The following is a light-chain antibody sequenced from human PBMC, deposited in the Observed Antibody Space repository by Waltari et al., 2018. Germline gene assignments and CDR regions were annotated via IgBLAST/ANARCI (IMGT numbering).Light chain of an antibody. CDR3: GAWDSSLGVGV. CDR1: TPNIGNNY. V-gene: IGLV1-51*01. J-gene: IGLJ3*02. CDR2: EDY. Sequence: QSVLTQPPSVSAAPGQKVSISCSGSTPNIGNNYVSWYQQFPGTAPKLLIYEDYRRPSGIPDRFPGSKSGASATLDITGLQTGDEADYYCGAWDSSLGVGVLGGGTRVTVL.